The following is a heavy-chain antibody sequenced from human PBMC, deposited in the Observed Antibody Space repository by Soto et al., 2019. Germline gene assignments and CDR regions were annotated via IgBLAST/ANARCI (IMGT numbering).Heavy chain of an antibody. V-gene: IGHV4-39*01. D-gene: IGHD3-22*01. CDR1: VDSISISSYY. J-gene: IGHJ5*02. CDR2: IYYSGTT. Sequence: ASETLSVICTFSVDSISISSYYLGWIRQPPGKGLEWIGDIYYSGTTHYNPSLKSRVTISIDTSKNQFSLHLRSVTAADTAVYYCARLKGAFFITTHNWFDPWGQGTPVTVSS. CDR3: ARLKGAFFITTHNWFDP.